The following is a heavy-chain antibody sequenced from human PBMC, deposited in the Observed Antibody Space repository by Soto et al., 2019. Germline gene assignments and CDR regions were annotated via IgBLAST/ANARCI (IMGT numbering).Heavy chain of an antibody. V-gene: IGHV4-59*01. CDR3: AKLIVLVPCASYGMDV. J-gene: IGHJ6*02. CDR1: GGSIRDYY. D-gene: IGHD2-2*01. CDR2: IYYSGNT. Sequence: PSETLSLTCSVSGGSIRDYYWSWIRQPPGRGLEWIGYIYYSGNTKYNPSLKSRITMSVHTSKNQFSLKLNSVTAADTAKNNCAKLIVLVPCASYGMDVWGQGTSVTVSS.